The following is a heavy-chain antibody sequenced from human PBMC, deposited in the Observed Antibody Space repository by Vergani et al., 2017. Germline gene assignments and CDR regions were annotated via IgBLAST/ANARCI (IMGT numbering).Heavy chain of an antibody. D-gene: IGHD3-22*01. V-gene: IGHV5-51*01. CDR1: GYSFTSYW. J-gene: IGHJ6*03. CDR3: ARHGSSTYYYDSSGYYYYYYYMDV. CDR2: IYPGDSDT. Sequence: EVQLVQSGAEVKTPGESLKISCKGSGYSFTSYWIGWVRQMPGKGLVWMGIIYPGDSDTRYSPSFQGQVTISADKSISTAYLQWSSLKASDTAMYYCARHGSSTYYYDSSGYYYYYYYMDVWGKGTTVTVSS.